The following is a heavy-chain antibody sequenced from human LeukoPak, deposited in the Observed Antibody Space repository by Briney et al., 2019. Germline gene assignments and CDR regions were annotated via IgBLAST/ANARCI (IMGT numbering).Heavy chain of an antibody. CDR1: GFTVSSNY. CDR2: IYSGGST. Sequence: GGSLRLSCAASGFTVSSNYMSWVRQAPGKGLEWVSVIYSGGSTYYADSVKGRFTISRDNAKSSLYLQMNSLRAEDTAVYYYARDPSRWFGEFDFWGQGTLVTVSS. D-gene: IGHD3-10*01. J-gene: IGHJ4*02. V-gene: IGHV3-66*01. CDR3: ARDPSRWFGEFDF.